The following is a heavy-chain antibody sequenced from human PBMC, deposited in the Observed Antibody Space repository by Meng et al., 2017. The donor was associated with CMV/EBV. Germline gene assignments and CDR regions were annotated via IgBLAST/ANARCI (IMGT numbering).Heavy chain of an antibody. D-gene: IGHD5-18*01. CDR1: GFTFSSYA. CDR2: ISYDGSNK. Sequence: GESLKISCAASGFTFSSYAMHWVRQAPGQGLEWVAVISYDGSNKYYADSVKGRFTISRDNSKNTLYLQMNSLRAEDTAVYYCAREHTAMVTWGLLDYWGQGTLVTVSS. J-gene: IGHJ4*02. CDR3: AREHTAMVTWGLLDY. V-gene: IGHV3-30-3*01.